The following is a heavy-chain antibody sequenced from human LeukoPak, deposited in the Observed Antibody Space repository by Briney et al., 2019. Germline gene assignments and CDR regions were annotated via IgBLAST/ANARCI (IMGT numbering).Heavy chain of an antibody. D-gene: IGHD4-23*01. CDR1: GGSTRSDSSF. CDR3: ARELGSDYGGYSP. J-gene: IGHJ5*02. CDR2: IYATGNT. V-gene: IGHV4-61*02. Sequence: PSETLSLTCSVSGGSTRSDSSFWSWIRQPAGKGLEWIGRIYATGNTNYNPSLERRVTISVDTSKNQFSLELTSVTAADTAVYYCARELGSDYGGYSPWGQGTLVTVSS.